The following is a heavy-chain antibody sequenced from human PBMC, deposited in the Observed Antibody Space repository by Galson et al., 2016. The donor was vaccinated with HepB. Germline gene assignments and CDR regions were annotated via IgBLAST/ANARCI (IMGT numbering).Heavy chain of an antibody. CDR2: ITSSTGTV. V-gene: IGHV3-48*02. CDR3: ARDDYFRLGY. CDR1: GFIFSVYN. D-gene: IGHD3-16*01. Sequence: SLRLSCAASGFIFSVYNMNWARQAPGKGLEWIAWITSSTGTVYYADSVQGRFTISRDKAKNSPYLAMNSLRDEDTAVYYCARDDYFRLGYWGQGTLVTVSS. J-gene: IGHJ4*02.